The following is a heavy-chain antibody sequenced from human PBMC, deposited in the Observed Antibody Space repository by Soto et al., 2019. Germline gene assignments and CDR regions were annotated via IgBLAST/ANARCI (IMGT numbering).Heavy chain of an antibody. D-gene: IGHD3-10*01. V-gene: IGHV3-66*01. CDR2: IYSGGST. Sequence: PGGSLRLSCAASGFTFSSYAMSWVRQAPGKGLEWVSVIYSGGSTYYADSVKGRFTVSRDNSKNTVYLQMNSLRAEDTAVYYCATVGLWFGVWTFDIWGQGTMVTVSS. J-gene: IGHJ3*02. CDR1: GFTFSSYA. CDR3: ATVGLWFGVWTFDI.